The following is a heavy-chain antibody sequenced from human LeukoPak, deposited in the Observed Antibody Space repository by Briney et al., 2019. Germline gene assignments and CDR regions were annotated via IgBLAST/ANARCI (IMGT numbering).Heavy chain of an antibody. CDR2: ISSSSSYI. Sequence: GGSLRLSCAASGFTFSSYSMNWVRQAPGKRLEWVSSISSSSSYIYYADSVKGRFTISRDNAKNSLYLQMNSLRAEDTAVYYCARDLADYVWGSYRPFDYWGQGTLVTVSS. CDR1: GFTFSSYS. D-gene: IGHD3-16*02. V-gene: IGHV3-21*01. J-gene: IGHJ4*02. CDR3: ARDLADYVWGSYRPFDY.